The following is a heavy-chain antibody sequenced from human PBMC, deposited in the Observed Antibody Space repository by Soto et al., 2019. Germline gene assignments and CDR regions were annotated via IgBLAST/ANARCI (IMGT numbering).Heavy chain of an antibody. CDR1: GFSFSTYG. Sequence: QVHRVESGGGVVQPGRSLRLSCAASGFSFSTYGMHWVRQAPGKGLEWVAFISNDGSNKYYADSVKGRFTISRDNSKNSLYHQMNSLRAEHTAVYYCAKGFWKYWAYDYWGQGTLVTVSS. J-gene: IGHJ4*02. CDR3: AKGFWKYWAYDY. V-gene: IGHV3-30*18. CDR2: ISNDGSNK. D-gene: IGHD3-3*01.